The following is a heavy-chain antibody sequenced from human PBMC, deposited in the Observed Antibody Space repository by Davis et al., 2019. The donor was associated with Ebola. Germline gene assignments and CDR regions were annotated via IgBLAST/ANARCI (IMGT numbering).Heavy chain of an antibody. J-gene: IGHJ6*02. D-gene: IGHD3-10*01. V-gene: IGHV3-23*01. CDR1: GFVFSSYV. CDR2: LGLSADT. CDR3: VKGSGSYFNYYGMDV. Sequence: GGSLRLSCAASGFVFSSYVMSWVRRAPGKGLEWVSTLGLSADTYYADSVKGRFTISRDSSKNTLHLQMSSLRAEDTAVYYCVKGSGSYFNYYGMDVWGQGTTVTVSS.